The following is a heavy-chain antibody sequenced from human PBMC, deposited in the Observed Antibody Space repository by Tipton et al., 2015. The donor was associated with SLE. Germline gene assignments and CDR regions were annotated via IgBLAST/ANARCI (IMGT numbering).Heavy chain of an antibody. V-gene: IGHV3-9*01. CDR3: AKDIGNSGYLFDY. CDR2: INWNSDNR. Sequence: SLRLSCVASGFTFGDHWMSWVRQAPGRGLEWVSGINWNSDNRGYADSVKGRFTISRDNAKNSLYLQINSLRPEDTALYYCAKDIGNSGYLFDYWGQGALVTVSS. CDR1: GFTFGDHW. D-gene: IGHD5-12*01. J-gene: IGHJ4*02.